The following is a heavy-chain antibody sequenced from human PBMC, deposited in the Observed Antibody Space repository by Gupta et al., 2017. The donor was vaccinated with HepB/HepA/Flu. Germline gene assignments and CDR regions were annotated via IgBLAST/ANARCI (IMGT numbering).Heavy chain of an antibody. CDR2: INPSGGST. Sequence: QVQLVQSGAEVKKPGASVKVSCKASGYTFTSYYMPWVRQAPGQGLEWMGIINPSGGSTSYAQKFQGRVTMTRDTSTSTVYMELSSLRSEDTAVYYCARDPIAVAATDFYGMDVWGQGTTVTVSS. CDR1: GYTFTSYY. J-gene: IGHJ6*02. D-gene: IGHD6-19*01. V-gene: IGHV1-46*01. CDR3: ARDPIAVAATDFYGMDV.